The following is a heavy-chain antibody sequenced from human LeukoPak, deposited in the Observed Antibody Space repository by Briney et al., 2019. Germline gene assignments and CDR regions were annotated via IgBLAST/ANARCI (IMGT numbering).Heavy chain of an antibody. CDR2: IYDSGST. J-gene: IGHJ4*02. CDR3: ARDSRYSSSWRDY. D-gene: IGHD6-13*01. V-gene: IGHV4-39*02. CDR1: GGSIRSSYYY. Sequence: SETLSLTCTVSGGSIRSSYYYWGWIRRPPGKGLEWIGSIYDSGSTYYNPSLKSRVTISVDTSKNQFSLKLNSVTAADTAVYYCARDSRYSSSWRDYWGQGTLVTVSS.